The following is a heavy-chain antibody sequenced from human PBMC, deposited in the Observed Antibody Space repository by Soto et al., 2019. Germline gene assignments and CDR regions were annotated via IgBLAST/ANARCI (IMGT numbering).Heavy chain of an antibody. D-gene: IGHD3-3*01. CDR1: GGSFKSGSYS. J-gene: IGHJ4*02. V-gene: IGHV4-61*01. CDR3: ARDFAYFDS. CDR2: VYHTGRT. Sequence: SETLSLTCTVAGGSFKSGSYSWRWIRQPPGKGLEWIGYVYHTGRTSYNPSLKSRISISMDTSKNQFSLNLDSVTAADTAVYFCARDFAYFDSWGQGTLVT.